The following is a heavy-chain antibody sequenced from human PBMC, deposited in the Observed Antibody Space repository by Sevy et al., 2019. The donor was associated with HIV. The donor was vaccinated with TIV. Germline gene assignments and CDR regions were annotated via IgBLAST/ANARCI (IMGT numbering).Heavy chain of an antibody. V-gene: IGHV3-30*04. J-gene: IGHJ4*02. CDR1: GFTFSTYA. D-gene: IGHD1-26*01. CDR2: ISYDGSNK. CDR3: VRDEWDLLDY. Sequence: GGSQRLSCAASGFTFSTYAIHWVRQAPGKGLEWVALISYDGSNKYYTDSVKGRFTISRDNSNNTLFLQMNSLRVEDTAVYYCVRDEWDLLDYWGQGTLVTVSS.